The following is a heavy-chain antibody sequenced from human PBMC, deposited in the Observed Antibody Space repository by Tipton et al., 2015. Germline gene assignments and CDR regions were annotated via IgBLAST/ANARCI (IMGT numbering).Heavy chain of an antibody. J-gene: IGHJ1*01. D-gene: IGHD3-22*01. V-gene: IGHV4-59*01. Sequence: TLSLTCTVSGGSFSDYYWSWIRQSPGEGLEWIGYIYYGGSTNYNPSLRSRVAMSMDTSKNQFSLKLSSVIAADTAVYYCARASIIQGYYHDSSRYYLFNSWGQGTLVTVSS. CDR3: ARASIIQGYYHDSSRYYLFNS. CDR2: IYYGGST. CDR1: GGSFSDYY.